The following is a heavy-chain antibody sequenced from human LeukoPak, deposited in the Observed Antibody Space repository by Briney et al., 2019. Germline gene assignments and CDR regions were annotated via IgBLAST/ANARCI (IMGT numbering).Heavy chain of an antibody. D-gene: IGHD3-3*01. CDR1: GGTFSSYA. CDR2: IIPIFGTA. CDR3: ARATRDTIFGVAIDAFDI. J-gene: IGHJ3*02. V-gene: IGHV1-69*13. Sequence: GASVKVSCKASGGTFSSYAISWVRQAPGQGLEWMGGIIPIFGTANYAQKFQGRVTITADESTSTAYMELSSLRSEDTAVYYCARATRDTIFGVAIDAFDIWGQGTMVTVSS.